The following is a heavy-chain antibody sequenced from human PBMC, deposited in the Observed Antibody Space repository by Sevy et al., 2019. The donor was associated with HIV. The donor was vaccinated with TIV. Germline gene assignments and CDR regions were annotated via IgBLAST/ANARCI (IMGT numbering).Heavy chain of an antibody. V-gene: IGHV3-53*01. CDR3: ARDLRIPGMDV. CDR1: GFTVSSNY. D-gene: IGHD2-21*01. CDR2: IYSCGST. Sequence: GGSLRLSCAASGFTVSSNYLSWVRQAPGKGLEWVSVIYSCGSTYYEDSLKGRFTISRDNSKNTLYLQMNSQRAEDTAVYYWARDLRIPGMDVWGQGTTVTVSS. J-gene: IGHJ6*02.